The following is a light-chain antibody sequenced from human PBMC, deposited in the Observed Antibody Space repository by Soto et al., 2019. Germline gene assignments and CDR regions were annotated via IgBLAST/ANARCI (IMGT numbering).Light chain of an antibody. CDR1: QDISRY. V-gene: IGKV1-33*01. J-gene: IGKJ2*01. CDR3: QQYDRPPYT. CDR2: DAS. Sequence: DIQMTQSPSSLSATVGDRVTLKCQASQDISRYLNWYQQKPGKAPKLLIYDASNMEREVPARFTGSGSGRDFSLTISSLQPEDIAIYYCQQYDRPPYTVGQGNKLEIK.